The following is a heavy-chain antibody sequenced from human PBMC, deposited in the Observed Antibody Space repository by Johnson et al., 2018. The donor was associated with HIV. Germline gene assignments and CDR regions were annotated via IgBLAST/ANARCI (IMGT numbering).Heavy chain of an antibody. CDR3: AREGRGYNYVGAVEI. Sequence: QVQLVESGGGVVQPGRSLRLSCAASGFTFSTYAMHWVRQAPGKGLEWVAVMSYAGSNKSYADSVKGRFTIYRDNSKNTLSLQMDSLRPEDTAVAYCAREGRGYNYVGAVEIWGQGTMGTVSS. CDR1: GFTFSTYA. J-gene: IGHJ3*02. CDR2: MSYAGSNK. D-gene: IGHD5-24*01. V-gene: IGHV3-30-3*01.